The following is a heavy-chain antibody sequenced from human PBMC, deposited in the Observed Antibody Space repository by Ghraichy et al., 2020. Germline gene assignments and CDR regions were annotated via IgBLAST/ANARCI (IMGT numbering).Heavy chain of an antibody. Sequence: SGPTLVKPTQTLTLTCTFSGFSLSTSGMRVSWIRQPPGKALEWLARIDWDDDKFYSTSLKTRLTISKDTSKNQVVLIMTNMDPVDTATYYCARTAYGSRTYYNDYWGQGTLVTVSS. J-gene: IGHJ4*02. V-gene: IGHV2-70*04. CDR2: IDWDDDK. CDR3: ARTAYGSRTYYNDY. CDR1: GFSLSTSGMR. D-gene: IGHD3-10*01.